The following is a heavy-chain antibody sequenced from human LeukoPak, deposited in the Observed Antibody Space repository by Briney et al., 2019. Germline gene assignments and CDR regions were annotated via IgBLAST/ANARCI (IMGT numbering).Heavy chain of an antibody. Sequence: ASVKVSCKASGYTFTSYYMHWLRQAPGQGLEWMGIINPSGGSTSYAQKFQGRVTMTRDPSTSTVYMELSSLRSEDTAVYYCARAVFGELLYLKIKYYYYMDVWGKGTTVTVSS. V-gene: IGHV1-46*01. CDR2: INPSGGST. J-gene: IGHJ6*03. CDR3: ARAVFGELLYLKIKYYYYMDV. CDR1: GYTFTSYY. D-gene: IGHD3-10*01.